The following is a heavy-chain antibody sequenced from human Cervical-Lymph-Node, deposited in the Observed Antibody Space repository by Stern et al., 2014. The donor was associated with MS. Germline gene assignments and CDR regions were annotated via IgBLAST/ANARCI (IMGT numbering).Heavy chain of an antibody. CDR1: GGDVSDYY. J-gene: IGHJ2*01. CDR3: ARDPSTTASDWFFDL. D-gene: IGHD2-21*02. CDR2: ISDTGTT. V-gene: IGHV4-59*02. Sequence: QVQLQESGPGLVKPSETLSLTCTVSGGDVSDYYWPWIRQRPGKGLEWIGYISDTGTTNYNPSLHSRVTITLDTSQNQVSLRLRSVTAADTAVYYCARDPSTTASDWFFDLWGRGSLVTVSS.